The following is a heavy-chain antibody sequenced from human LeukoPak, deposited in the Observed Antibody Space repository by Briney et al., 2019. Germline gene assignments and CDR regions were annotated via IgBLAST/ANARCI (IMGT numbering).Heavy chain of an antibody. V-gene: IGHV3-73*01. CDR2: IRSKANSYAT. CDR3: AKEGDIVVVPAAIGTDY. CDR1: GFTFSGSA. Sequence: TGGSLRLSCAASGFTFSGSAMHWVRQASGKGLEWVGRIRSKANSYATAYAASVKGRFTISRDDSKNTAYLQMNSLKTEDTAVYYCAKEGDIVVVPAAIGTDYWGQGTLVTVSS. D-gene: IGHD2-2*01. J-gene: IGHJ4*02.